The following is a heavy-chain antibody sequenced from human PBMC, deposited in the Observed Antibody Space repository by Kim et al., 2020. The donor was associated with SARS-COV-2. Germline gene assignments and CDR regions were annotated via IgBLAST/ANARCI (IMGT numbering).Heavy chain of an antibody. Sequence: YAADLKGRFSISRNNSKDTVNLQMNSLAADDTAVYYCASDFRTPGMDVWGQGTTVTVSS. CDR3: ASDFRTPGMDV. J-gene: IGHJ6*02. V-gene: IGHV3-53*01.